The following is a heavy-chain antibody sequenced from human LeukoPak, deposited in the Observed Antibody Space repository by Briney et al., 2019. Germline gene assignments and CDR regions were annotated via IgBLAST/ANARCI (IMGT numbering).Heavy chain of an antibody. CDR1: GFTFSSYW. CDR2: INQGGSEE. D-gene: IGHD1-1*01. CDR3: ARSPATGTVDY. V-gene: IGHV3-7*01. Sequence: ESGGSLRLSCAASGFTFSSYWMSWVRHTPGKGLEWVANINQGGSEEYYVDSVRGRFTISRDNARNLLFLQMSSLRDEDTAVYYCARSPATGTVDYWGQGTLVTVSS. J-gene: IGHJ4*02.